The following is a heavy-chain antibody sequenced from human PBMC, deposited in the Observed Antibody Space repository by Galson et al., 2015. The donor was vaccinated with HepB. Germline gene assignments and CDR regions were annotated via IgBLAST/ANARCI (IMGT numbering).Heavy chain of an antibody. V-gene: IGHV3-53*01. Sequence: SLRLSCAASGFIVSRSYMSWVRQVPGKGLEWVSVIYSNGGTSYADSVKGRFTISRDSSKNTLYLQMNSLRAEDTAVYYCARDGGYGSSGSYYWYFDLWGRGTQVTVSS. CDR2: IYSNGGT. J-gene: IGHJ2*01. CDR1: GFIVSRSY. D-gene: IGHD3-22*01. CDR3: ARDGGYGSSGSYYWYFDL.